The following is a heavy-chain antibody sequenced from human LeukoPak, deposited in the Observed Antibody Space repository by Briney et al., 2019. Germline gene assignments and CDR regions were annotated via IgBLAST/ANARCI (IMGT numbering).Heavy chain of an antibody. Sequence: ASVKVSCKASGGTFSSYAIIWVRQAPGQGLEWMGRIIPILGIANYAQKFQGRVTMTRDTSISTAYMELSRLRSDDTAVYYCARDPGDTPYWGQGTLVTVSS. CDR2: IIPILGIA. CDR3: ARDPGDTPY. J-gene: IGHJ4*02. V-gene: IGHV1-69*04. CDR1: GGTFSSYA. D-gene: IGHD2-15*01.